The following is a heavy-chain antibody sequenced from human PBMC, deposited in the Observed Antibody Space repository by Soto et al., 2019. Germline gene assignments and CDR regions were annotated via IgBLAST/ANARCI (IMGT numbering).Heavy chain of an antibody. CDR1: GYTFTSYY. J-gene: IGHJ5*02. V-gene: IGHV1-46*01. Sequence: QVQLVQSGAEVKKPGASVKVSCKASGYTFTSYYMHWVRQAPGQGLEWVGIINPSGGSTSYAQKFRGRVTMTRDTSMSTVYMELSSLRSEDTAVYYCARGPDTFRATSYGGWFDPWGQGTLVTVSS. D-gene: IGHD3-10*01. CDR2: INPSGGST. CDR3: ARGPDTFRATSYGGWFDP.